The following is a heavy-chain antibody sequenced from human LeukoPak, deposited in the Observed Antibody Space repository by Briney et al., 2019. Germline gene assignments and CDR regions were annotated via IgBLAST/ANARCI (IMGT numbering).Heavy chain of an antibody. Sequence: GGSLRLSCEASGFSFSNYWMEWVRQAPGKGLVWVSRINTDGSMITHADSVKGRFTISRDNAKNTLYLKMNSLRAEDTAVYYCARDKDWGFGDYWGQGILVTVSS. CDR3: ARDKDWGFGDY. V-gene: IGHV3-74*01. D-gene: IGHD7-27*01. CDR2: INTDGSMI. J-gene: IGHJ4*02. CDR1: GFSFSNYW.